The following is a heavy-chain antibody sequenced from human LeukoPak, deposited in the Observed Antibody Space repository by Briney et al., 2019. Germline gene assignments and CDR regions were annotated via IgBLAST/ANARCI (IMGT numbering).Heavy chain of an antibody. J-gene: IGHJ4*02. CDR2: IYYSGST. CDR1: GGSISSSSYY. V-gene: IGHV4-39*01. Sequence: SETLSLTCTVSGGSISSSSYYWGWIRQPPGKGLEWIGSIYYSGSTYYNPSLKSRVTISVDTSKNQFSLKLSSVTAADTAVYYCARPYSSGWYGDFDYWGRGTLVTVSS. D-gene: IGHD6-19*01. CDR3: ARPYSSGWYGDFDY.